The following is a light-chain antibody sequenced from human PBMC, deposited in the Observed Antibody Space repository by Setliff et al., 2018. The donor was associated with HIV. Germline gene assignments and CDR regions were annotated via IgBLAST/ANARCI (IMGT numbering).Light chain of an antibody. V-gene: IGLV2-14*01. Sequence: QSVLTQPASVSGSPGQSITISCTGTSSDVGGYNYVSWYQQHPGKAPKLIIYEVRNRPSGVSNRFSGSKSGNTASLTISGLQAEDEADYYCSSYASSNTFLFGTGTKVTVL. CDR2: EVR. CDR3: SSYASSNTFL. J-gene: IGLJ1*01. CDR1: SSDVGGYNY.